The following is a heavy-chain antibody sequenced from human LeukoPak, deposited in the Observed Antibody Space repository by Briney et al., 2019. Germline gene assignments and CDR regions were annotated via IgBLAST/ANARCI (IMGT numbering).Heavy chain of an antibody. CDR2: IYTSGST. J-gene: IGHJ4*02. CDR1: GGSISSGSYY. CDR3: VSNYYDSSGSIDY. Sequence: SETLSLTCTVSGGSISSGSYYWSWIRQPAGKGLEWIGRIYTSGSTNYNPSLKSRVTISVDTSKNQFSLKLSSVTAADTAVYYCVSNYYDSSGSIDYWGQGTLVTVSS. V-gene: IGHV4-61*02. D-gene: IGHD3-22*01.